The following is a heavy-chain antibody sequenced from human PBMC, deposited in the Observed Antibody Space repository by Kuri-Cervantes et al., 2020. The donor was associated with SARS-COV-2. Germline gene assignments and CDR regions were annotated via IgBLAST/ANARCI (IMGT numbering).Heavy chain of an antibody. V-gene: IGHV1-18*01. D-gene: IGHD1-26*01. J-gene: IGHJ4*02. CDR1: GYTFTSFG. CDR3: ARGHSALKRELLPFDY. Sequence: ASVKVSCKASGYTFTSFGISWVRQAPGQGLEWMGWISAYNGNTNYAQKLQGRVTMATDTSTSTAYMELRSLRSGDTAVYYCARGHSALKRELLPFDYWGQGTLVTVSS. CDR2: ISAYNGNT.